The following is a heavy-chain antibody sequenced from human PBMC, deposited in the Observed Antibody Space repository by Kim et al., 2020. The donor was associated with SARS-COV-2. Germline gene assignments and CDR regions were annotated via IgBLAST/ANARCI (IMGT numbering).Heavy chain of an antibody. V-gene: IGHV3-20*04. CDR3: ARRFGSMRDNLYYCGMDV. Sequence: GGSLRLSCAASGFVFGEYAMSWVRQVPGKGLEWVSGINWEGVSTGYADFVEGRFTISRDNRKDSLYLQMNSLRVEDTALYYCARRFGSMRDNLYYCGMDVWGQGTAVTVSS. J-gene: IGHJ6*02. CDR1: GFVFGEYA. CDR2: INWEGVST. D-gene: IGHD3-10*01.